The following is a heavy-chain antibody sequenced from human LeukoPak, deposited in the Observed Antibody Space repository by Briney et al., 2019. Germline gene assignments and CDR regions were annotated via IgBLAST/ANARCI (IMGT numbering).Heavy chain of an antibody. CDR3: ARKGGYEAAAVNYYYMDV. V-gene: IGHV3-48*01. D-gene: IGHD6-13*01. CDR1: GFTFSSYS. J-gene: IGHJ6*03. Sequence: PGGSLRLSCAASGFTFSSYSMNWVRQAPGKGLEWVSYISSSSSTIYYADSVKGRFTISRDNAKNSLYLQMNSLRAEDTAVYYCARKGGYEAAAVNYYYMDVWGKGTTVTVSS. CDR2: ISSSSSTI.